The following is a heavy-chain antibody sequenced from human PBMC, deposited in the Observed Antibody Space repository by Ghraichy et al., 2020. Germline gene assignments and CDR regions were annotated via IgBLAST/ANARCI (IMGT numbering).Heavy chain of an antibody. CDR1: GFTFSSYA. CDR3: AKDSHDYVWGSYRFIEGGGDY. D-gene: IGHD3-16*02. V-gene: IGHV3-23*01. J-gene: IGHJ4*02. CDR2: ISGSGGST. Sequence: GGSLRLSCAASGFTFSSYAMSWVRQAPGKGLEWVSAISGSGGSTYYADSVKGRFTISRDNSKNTLYLQMNSLRAEDTAVYYCAKDSHDYVWGSYRFIEGGGDYWGQGTLVTVSS.